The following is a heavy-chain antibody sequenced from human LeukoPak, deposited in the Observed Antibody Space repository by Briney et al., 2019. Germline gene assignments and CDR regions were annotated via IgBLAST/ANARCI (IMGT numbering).Heavy chain of an antibody. J-gene: IGHJ4*02. CDR3: ARGGDYSNLFDY. CDR1: GFTVSSNY. CDR2: IYSGGST. V-gene: IGHV3-53*01. Sequence: PGGPLRLSCAASGFTVSSNYMSWVRQAPGKGPEWVSVIYSGGSTYYADSVKGRFTISRDNSKNTLYLQMNSLRAEDTAVYYCARGGDYSNLFDYWGQGTLVTVSS. D-gene: IGHD4-11*01.